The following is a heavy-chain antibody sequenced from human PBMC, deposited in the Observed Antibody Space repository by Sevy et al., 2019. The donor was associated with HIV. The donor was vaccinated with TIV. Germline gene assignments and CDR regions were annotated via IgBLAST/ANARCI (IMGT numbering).Heavy chain of an antibody. J-gene: IGHJ4*02. CDR2: ISGSGSYI. CDR1: GFTFSTYS. CDR3: VREAANVRYFDS. D-gene: IGHD3-10*02. Sequence: GGSLRLSCGVSGFTFSTYSMNWVRQAPGKGLEWVSSISGSGSYIYDADSVQGRFTISRDNVKNSLYLQMNGLRAEDTAVYYCVREAANVRYFDSWGQGILVTVSS. V-gene: IGHV3-21*01.